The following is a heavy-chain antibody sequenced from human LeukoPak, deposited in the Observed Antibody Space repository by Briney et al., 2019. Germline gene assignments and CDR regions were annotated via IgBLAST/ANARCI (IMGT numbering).Heavy chain of an antibody. Sequence: PSETLSLTCAVYGGSFSGYYWSWISQPPGKGLEWIGYIYYSGSTNYNPSLKSRVTISVDTSKNQFSLKLSSVTAADTAVYYCARGGRSGYYNYYFDYWGQGTLVTVSS. CDR1: GGSFSGYY. CDR3: ARGGRSGYYNYYFDY. D-gene: IGHD3-22*01. J-gene: IGHJ4*02. CDR2: IYYSGST. V-gene: IGHV4-59*01.